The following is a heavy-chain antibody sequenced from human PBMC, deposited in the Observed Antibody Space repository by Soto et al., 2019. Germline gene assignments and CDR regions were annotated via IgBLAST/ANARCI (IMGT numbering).Heavy chain of an antibody. CDR2: IYYSGST. CDR3: ARGEMATITRLGY. J-gene: IGHJ4*02. V-gene: IGHV4-61*01. CDR1: GGSVSSGSYY. Sequence: QVQLQESGPGLVKPSETLSLTCTVSGGSVSSGSYYWSWIRQPPGKGLEWIGYIYYSGSTNYNPSLKSRVTISVDTSKNQFSLKLSSVTAADTAVYYCARGEMATITRLGYWGQGTLVTVSS. D-gene: IGHD5-12*01.